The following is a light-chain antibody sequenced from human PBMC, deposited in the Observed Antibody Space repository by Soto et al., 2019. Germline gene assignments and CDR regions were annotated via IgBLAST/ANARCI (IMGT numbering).Light chain of an antibody. CDR3: QQHNNYPQT. J-gene: IGKJ1*01. CDR2: KAS. CDR1: QSINSC. Sequence: DIVLTQSPATLSASAGDRVTLSCRASQSINSCLAWYQQKPGQAPKLLIYKASNRDSGIPARFSGSGSGTEFTLTISSLQPEDFATYYCQQHNNYPQTFGQGTKVDIK. V-gene: IGKV1-5*03.